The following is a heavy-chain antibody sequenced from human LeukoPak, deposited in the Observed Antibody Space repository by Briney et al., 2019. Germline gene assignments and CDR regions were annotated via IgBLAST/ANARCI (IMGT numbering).Heavy chain of an antibody. Sequence: SETLSLTCTVSGGSISSSSYYWGWIRQPPGKGLEWIGSIYYSGSTYYNPSLKSRVTISVDTSKNQFSLKLSSVTAADTAVYYCARHLGSGSYLYYFDYWGQGTLVTVSS. D-gene: IGHD3-10*01. CDR3: ARHLGSGSYLYYFDY. J-gene: IGHJ4*02. CDR1: GGSISSSSYY. V-gene: IGHV4-39*01. CDR2: IYYSGST.